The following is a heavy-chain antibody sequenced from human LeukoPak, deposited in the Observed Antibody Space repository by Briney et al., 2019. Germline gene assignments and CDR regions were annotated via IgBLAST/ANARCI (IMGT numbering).Heavy chain of an antibody. CDR3: ARSLSGYNTDPFFEQ. V-gene: IGHV3-48*03. D-gene: IGHD5-12*01. Sequence: PGGSLRLSCVVSGFTFSSFEMNWFRQPPGRGLEWVSYISSSFAIHYADSVKGRFTISRDNARDSLYLQMSSLRADDTAVYYCARSLSGYNTDPFFEQWGQGALVTVSS. CDR1: GFTFSSFE. CDR2: ISSSFAI. J-gene: IGHJ4*02.